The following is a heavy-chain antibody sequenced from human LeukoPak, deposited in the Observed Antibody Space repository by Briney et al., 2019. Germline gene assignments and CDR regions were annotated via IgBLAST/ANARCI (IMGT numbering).Heavy chain of an antibody. V-gene: IGHV3-30*02. J-gene: IGHJ4*02. CDR3: ARVGGTTFDY. Sequence: GGSLRLSCAASGFTFSSYGMHWVRQAPGKGLEWVAFIRYDGSNKYYADSVKGRFTISRDNSKNTLYLQMNSLRAEDTAVYYCARVGGTTFDYWGQGTLVTVSS. CDR1: GFTFSSYG. D-gene: IGHD1-26*01. CDR2: IRYDGSNK.